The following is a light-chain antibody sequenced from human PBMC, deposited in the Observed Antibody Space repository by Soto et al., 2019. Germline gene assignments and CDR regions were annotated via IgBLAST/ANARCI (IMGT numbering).Light chain of an antibody. J-gene: IGLJ2*01. CDR2: LNSDGSH. CDR1: SGHSSYA. CDR3: QTWGTGSSDVV. Sequence: QPVLTQSPSASASLGASVKLTCTLSSGHSSYAIAWHQQQPEKGPRYLMKLNSDGSHSKGDGIPDRFSGSSSGAERYLTISSLQSEDEADYYCQTWGTGSSDVVFGGGTKLTVL. V-gene: IGLV4-69*01.